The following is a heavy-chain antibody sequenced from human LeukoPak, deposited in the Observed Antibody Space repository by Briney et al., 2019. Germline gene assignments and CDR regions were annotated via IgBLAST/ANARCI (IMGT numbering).Heavy chain of an antibody. D-gene: IGHD6-13*01. J-gene: IGHJ5*02. CDR1: GGSISSYY. V-gene: IGHV4-59*01. CDR3: ARVRVDSSWYGGWFDP. Sequence: SETLSLTCTVSGGSISSYYWSWIRQPPGKGLEWIGYIYYSGSTNYNPSLKSRVTISVDTSKNQFSLKLSSVTAADTAVYYCARVRVDSSWYGGWFDPWGQGTLVTVSS. CDR2: IYYSGST.